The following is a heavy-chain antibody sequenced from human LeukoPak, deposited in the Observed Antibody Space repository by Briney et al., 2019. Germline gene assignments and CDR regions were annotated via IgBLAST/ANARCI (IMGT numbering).Heavy chain of an antibody. D-gene: IGHD1-26*01. CDR3: ATPSSGSYFRPPNY. CDR2: ISYDGTDK. V-gene: IGHV3-30-3*01. J-gene: IGHJ4*02. Sequence: TGGSLRLSCAASGFNFRSYAMHWVRQAPGKGLEWVAVISYDGTDKYYADSVKGRFTISRDNSKNTLYLQMNSLRAEDTAVYYCATPSSGSYFRPPNYWGQGTLVTVSS. CDR1: GFNFRSYA.